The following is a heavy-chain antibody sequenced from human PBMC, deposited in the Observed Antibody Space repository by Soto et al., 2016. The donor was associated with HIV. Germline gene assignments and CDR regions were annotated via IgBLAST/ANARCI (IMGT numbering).Heavy chain of an antibody. CDR2: INYSGTS. CDR3: ARGENWPWASRFPXHWFDP. V-gene: IGHV4-39*07. J-gene: IGHJ5*02. D-gene: IGHD7-27*01. Sequence: QLQLQESGPGLMKSSETLSLTCTVSGVSFSSNIYYWGWIRQPPGKGLEWIGTINYSGTSYYNPSLKSRVTISVDTSKNQFSXRLSSVTAADTAVYYCARGENWPWASRFPXHWFDPVGPGNPGHRLL. CDR1: GVSFSSNIYY.